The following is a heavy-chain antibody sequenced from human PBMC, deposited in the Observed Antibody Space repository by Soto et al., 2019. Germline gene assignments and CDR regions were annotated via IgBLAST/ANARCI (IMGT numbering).Heavy chain of an antibody. CDR3: TRRPIDSSWYGNDYYYYYMDV. Sequence: GGSLRLSCAASGFTFSGSAMHWVRQASGKGLEWVGRIRSKANSYATAYAASVKGRFTISRDDSKNTAYLQMNSLKTEDTAVYYCTRRPIDSSWYGNDYYYYYMDVWGKGTTVTVSS. CDR2: IRSKANSYAT. V-gene: IGHV3-73*01. D-gene: IGHD6-13*01. CDR1: GFTFSGSA. J-gene: IGHJ6*03.